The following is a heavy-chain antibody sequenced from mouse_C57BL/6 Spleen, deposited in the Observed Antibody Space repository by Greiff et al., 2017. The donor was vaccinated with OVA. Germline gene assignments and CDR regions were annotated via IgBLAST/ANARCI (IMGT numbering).Heavy chain of an antibody. D-gene: IGHD1-1*01. Sequence: QVQLKQPGAELVKPGASVKLSCKASGYTFTSYWMHWVKQRPGQGLEWIGMIHPNSGSTNYNEKFKSKATLTVDKSSSTAYMQLSSLTSEDSAVYYCAREFTTVVRAYGGQGTLVTVSA. CDR3: AREFTTVVRAY. V-gene: IGHV1-64*01. J-gene: IGHJ3*01. CDR1: GYTFTSYW. CDR2: IHPNSGST.